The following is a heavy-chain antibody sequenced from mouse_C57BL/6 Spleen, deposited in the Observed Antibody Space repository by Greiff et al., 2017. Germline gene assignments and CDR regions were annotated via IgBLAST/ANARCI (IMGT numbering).Heavy chain of an antibody. V-gene: IGHV3-6*01. J-gene: IGHJ2*01. Sequence: EVQLQESGPGLVKPSQSLSLTCSVTGYSITSGYYWNWIRQFPGNKLEWMGYISYDGSNNYNPSLKNRISITRDTSKNQFFLKLNSVTTEDTATYYCARGGGDYDGGFDYWGQGTTLTVSS. CDR3: ARGGGDYDGGFDY. D-gene: IGHD2-4*01. CDR2: ISYDGSN. CDR1: GYSITSGYY.